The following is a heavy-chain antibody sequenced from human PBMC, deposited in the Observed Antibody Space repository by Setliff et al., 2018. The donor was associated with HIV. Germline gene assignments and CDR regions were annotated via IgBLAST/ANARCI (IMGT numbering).Heavy chain of an antibody. CDR3: ARAGYYYDGSLLGFDF. CDR2: NFPIFGTT. J-gene: IGHJ4*02. Sequence: VASVMVSCKASGGTFSEHAITWVRQAPAQGLEWMGANFPIFGTTNYAQKFQGRVTISADGSTSTAFMELSGLRSEDTAVYYCARAGYYYDGSLLGFDFWGRGTPVTVSS. D-gene: IGHD3-22*01. V-gene: IGHV1-69*13. CDR1: GGTFSEHA.